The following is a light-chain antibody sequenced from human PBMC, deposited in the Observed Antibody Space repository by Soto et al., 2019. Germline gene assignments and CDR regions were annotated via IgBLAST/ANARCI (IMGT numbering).Light chain of an antibody. CDR2: GTS. J-gene: IGKJ2*01. CDR3: QEYGRSPYT. Sequence: EIVLTQSPGTLSLSPGERATLSCRASENVATSYLGWYQQKPGQAPRLLISGTSTMATGIPDRFSGAGSGTDFILTISRLEPEDSAIYFCQEYGRSPYTFGLGTKLEIK. CDR1: ENVATSY. V-gene: IGKV3-20*01.